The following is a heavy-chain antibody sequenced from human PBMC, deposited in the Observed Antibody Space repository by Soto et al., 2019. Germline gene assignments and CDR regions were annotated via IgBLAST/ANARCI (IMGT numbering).Heavy chain of an antibody. Sequence: ASVKVSCKASGYTFTSYDINWVRQATGQGLEWMGWMNPNSGNTGYAQKFQGRVTMTRNTSISTAYMELSSLRSEDTAVYYCAGGIRRYYYDSSGSYDYWGQGTLVTVSS. CDR3: AGGIRRYYYDSSGSYDY. CDR2: MNPNSGNT. V-gene: IGHV1-8*01. J-gene: IGHJ4*02. CDR1: GYTFTSYD. D-gene: IGHD3-22*01.